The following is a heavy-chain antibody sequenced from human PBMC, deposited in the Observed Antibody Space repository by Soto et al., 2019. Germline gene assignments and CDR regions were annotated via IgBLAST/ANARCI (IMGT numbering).Heavy chain of an antibody. V-gene: IGHV1-24*01. CDR3: ATGREGWQSVAGNYYYYHGMDV. J-gene: IGHJ6*02. D-gene: IGHD6-19*01. CDR2: FDADDGET. CDR1: GYTLTELS. Sequence: QVQLVQSGAEVKKPGASVKVSCKVSGYTLTELSMHWVRQAPGKGLEWMGGFDADDGETIYAQKFQGSVTMTEDTSTDTAYMELSSLRSEDTAVYYCATGREGWQSVAGNYYYYHGMDVWGQGTTVTVSS.